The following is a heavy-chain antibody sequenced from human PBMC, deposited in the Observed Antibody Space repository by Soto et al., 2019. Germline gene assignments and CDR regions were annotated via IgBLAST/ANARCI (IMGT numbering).Heavy chain of an antibody. J-gene: IGHJ6*02. CDR3: ARESGRELRYFDWLPSGSYGMDV. Sequence: EASVKGSFKASGYTFTSYYMHWGRQAPGQGLEWMGIINPSGGSTSYAQKFQGRVTMTRDTSTSTVYMELSSLRSEDTAMYYCARESGRELRYFDWLPSGSYGMDVSGQGTTVTVSS. D-gene: IGHD3-9*01. V-gene: IGHV1-46*01. CDR2: INPSGGST. CDR1: GYTFTSYY.